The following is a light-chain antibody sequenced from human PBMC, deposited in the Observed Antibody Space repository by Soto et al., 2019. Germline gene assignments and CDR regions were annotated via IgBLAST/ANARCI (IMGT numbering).Light chain of an antibody. CDR2: DVS. CDR3: SSYTSSSTPWV. CDR1: SSDVGGYNY. V-gene: IGLV2-14*03. J-gene: IGLJ1*01. Sequence: QSALTQPASVSGSPGQWITISCTGTSSDVGGYNYVSWYQHHPGKAPKLMIYDVSNRPSGVPNRFSGSKSGNTASLTISGLQAEDEADYYCSSYTSSSTPWVFGTGTKVTVL.